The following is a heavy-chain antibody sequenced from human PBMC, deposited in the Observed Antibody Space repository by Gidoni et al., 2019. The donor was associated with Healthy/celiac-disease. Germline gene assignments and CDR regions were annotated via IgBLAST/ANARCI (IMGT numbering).Heavy chain of an antibody. Sequence: QVQLQESGPGLVKPSETLSRTCTVSGGTIRSYYLSWIRQPPGKGLEWIGYIYYSGRTNYNPSLKRRVTISVDPSKNPFSLKLSSVTAADTAVYYCARGVFVAAIVDYFDYWGQGTLVTVSS. V-gene: IGHV4-59*01. CDR2: IYYSGRT. CDR3: ARGVFVAAIVDYFDY. J-gene: IGHJ4*02. CDR1: GGTIRSYY. D-gene: IGHD2-15*01.